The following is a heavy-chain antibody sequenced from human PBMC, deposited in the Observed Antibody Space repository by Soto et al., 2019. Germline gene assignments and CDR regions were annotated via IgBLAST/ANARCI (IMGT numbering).Heavy chain of an antibody. Sequence: ASVKLSCKASGYHFTSYGISWVRQAPGQGLEWMGWIRAYNGNTNYAQKFQGRVTMTRDTSTSTVYMELSSLRSEDTAVYYCARDQEWLGAFDIWGQGTMVTVSS. J-gene: IGHJ3*02. CDR1: GYHFTSYG. CDR2: IRAYNGNT. V-gene: IGHV1-18*01. D-gene: IGHD6-19*01. CDR3: ARDQEWLGAFDI.